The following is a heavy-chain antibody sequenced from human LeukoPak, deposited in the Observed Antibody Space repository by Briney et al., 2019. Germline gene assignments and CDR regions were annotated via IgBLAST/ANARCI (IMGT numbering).Heavy chain of an antibody. Sequence: ASVKVSCKASGYTFTGYYMHWVRQAPGEGLEWMGIINPSGGSTNYAQKFQGRVTMTRDTSTSTVYMELSSLRSEDTAVYYCARRRISGSYFDYWGRGTLVTVSS. CDR3: ARRRISGSYFDY. D-gene: IGHD1-26*01. J-gene: IGHJ4*02. V-gene: IGHV1-46*01. CDR2: INPSGGST. CDR1: GYTFTGYY.